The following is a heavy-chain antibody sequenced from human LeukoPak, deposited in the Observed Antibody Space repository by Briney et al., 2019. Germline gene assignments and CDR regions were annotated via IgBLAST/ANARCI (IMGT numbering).Heavy chain of an antibody. CDR3: AKGPDSSGYFDY. CDR2: ISYDGSNK. V-gene: IGHV3-30*04. CDR1: GLTFRSYA. D-gene: IGHD3-22*01. J-gene: IGHJ4*02. Sequence: TGGSLRLSCAASGLTFRSYAMHWVRQAPGKGLEWVAVISYDGSNKYYADSVKGRFTISRDNSKNTLYLQMNSLRAEDTAVYYCAKGPDSSGYFDYWGQGTLVTVSS.